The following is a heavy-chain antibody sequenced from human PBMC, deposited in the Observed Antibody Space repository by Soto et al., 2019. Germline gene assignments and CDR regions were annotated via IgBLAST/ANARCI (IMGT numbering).Heavy chain of an antibody. J-gene: IGHJ4*02. V-gene: IGHV1-2*04. Sequence: ASVKVSCKASGYTFTGYYMHWVRQAPGQGLEWMGWINPNSGGTNYAQKFQGWVTMTRDTSISIAYMELSRLRSDDTAVYYCARGVMITFGGVIVPYFDYWGQGTLVTVSS. CDR3: ARGVMITFGGVIVPYFDY. CDR1: GYTFTGYY. CDR2: INPNSGGT. D-gene: IGHD3-16*02.